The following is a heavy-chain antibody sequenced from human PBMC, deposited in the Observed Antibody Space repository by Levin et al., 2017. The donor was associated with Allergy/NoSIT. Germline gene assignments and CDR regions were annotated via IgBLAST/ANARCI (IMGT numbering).Heavy chain of an antibody. CDR2: VSYDGNNK. CDR1: GFSFSRYG. V-gene: IGHV3-30*18. CDR3: AKDSGIAVATTGLNWFDP. J-gene: IGHJ5*02. D-gene: IGHD6-19*01. Sequence: SCAASGFSFSRYGMHWVRQAPGKGLEWVAVVSYDGNNKYYTDSVKGRFTISRDNSKNTLFLQMSSLRAEDTAVYYCAKDSGIAVATTGLNWFDPWGQGTLVTVSS.